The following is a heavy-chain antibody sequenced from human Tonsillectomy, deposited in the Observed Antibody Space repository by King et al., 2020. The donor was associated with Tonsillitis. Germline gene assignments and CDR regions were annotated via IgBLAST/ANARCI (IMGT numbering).Heavy chain of an antibody. CDR2: ISSGGSTI. J-gene: IGHJ3*02. D-gene: IGHD1-1*01. V-gene: IGHV3-11*01. CDR1: GFTFSDYY. Sequence: HVQLVESGGGLVKPGGSLRLSCAASGFTFSDYYMSWIRQAPGKGLEWISYISSGGSTIFYADSVKGRFTISRDNAKNSLYLQMSSLRAEDTAVYYCARDLREGDGTKTFDIWGQGTMVTVSS. CDR3: ARDLREGDGTKTFDI.